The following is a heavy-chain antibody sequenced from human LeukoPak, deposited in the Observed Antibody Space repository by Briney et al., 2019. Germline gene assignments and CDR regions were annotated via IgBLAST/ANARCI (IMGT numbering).Heavy chain of an antibody. CDR2: ISGSGGST. CDR1: GFTFSSYA. D-gene: IGHD3-9*01. CDR3: AKPDWSHQYGMDV. Sequence: GGSLRLSCAASGFTFSSYAMSWVRQAPGKGLEWVSAISGSGGSTYYVDSVKGRFTISRDNSKNTLYLQMNSLRAEDTAVYYCAKPDWSHQYGMDVWGQGTTVTVSS. J-gene: IGHJ6*02. V-gene: IGHV3-23*01.